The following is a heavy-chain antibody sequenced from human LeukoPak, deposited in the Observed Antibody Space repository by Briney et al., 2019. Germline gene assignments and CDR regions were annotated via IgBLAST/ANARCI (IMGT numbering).Heavy chain of an antibody. V-gene: IGHV4-4*07. CDR3: ARRSQLGITDY. Sequence: SETLSLTCTVSGGSISSYYWSWIRQPAGKGLEWIGRIYTSGSTNYNPSLKSRVTMSIDTSKNQFSLKLNSVTAADTAVYYCARRSQLGITDYWGQGTLVTVSS. CDR1: GGSISSYY. J-gene: IGHJ4*02. CDR2: IYTSGST. D-gene: IGHD7-27*01.